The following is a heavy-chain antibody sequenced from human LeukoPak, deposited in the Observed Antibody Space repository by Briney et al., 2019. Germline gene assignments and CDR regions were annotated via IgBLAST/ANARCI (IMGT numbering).Heavy chain of an antibody. J-gene: IGHJ4*02. V-gene: IGHV3-74*01. D-gene: IGHD6-13*01. CDR1: GVTFSNYW. CDR2: INGDGSTI. Sequence: GGSLRLSCAVSGVTFSNYWMHWVRQAPGKGLVWVSRINGDGSTISYADSVKGRFTISRDNAKNTLYLQMNSLRAEDTAVYYCAGGLSTAAGGWGQGTLVTVSS. CDR3: AGGLSTAAGG.